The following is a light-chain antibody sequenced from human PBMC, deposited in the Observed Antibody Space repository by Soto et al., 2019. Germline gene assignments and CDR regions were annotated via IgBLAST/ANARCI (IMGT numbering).Light chain of an antibody. CDR3: TSSTTSSTLL. CDR2: EVI. Sequence: QSVLTQPASVSGSPGQSITISCIGTSEDVGAYNYVSWYQHHPGKVPKLMIYEVINRPSGVSHRFSGSKSGNTASLTISGLQAEDEADYYCTSSTTSSTLLFGGGTKVTVL. J-gene: IGLJ2*01. CDR1: SEDVGAYNY. V-gene: IGLV2-14*01.